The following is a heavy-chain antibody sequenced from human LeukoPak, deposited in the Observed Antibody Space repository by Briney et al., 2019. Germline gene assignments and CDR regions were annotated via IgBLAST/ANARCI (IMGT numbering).Heavy chain of an antibody. CDR2: IWYDGSNK. J-gene: IGHJ4*02. D-gene: IGHD1-26*01. CDR3: AKVRGSYWTPPRN. V-gene: IGHV3-33*06. CDR1: GFTFSSYG. Sequence: PGGSLRLSCAASGFTFSSYGMHWVRQAPGKGLEWVAVIWYDGSNKYYADSVKGRFTISRGNSKNTLYLQMNSLRAEDTAVYYCAKVRGSYWTPPRNWGQGTLVTVSS.